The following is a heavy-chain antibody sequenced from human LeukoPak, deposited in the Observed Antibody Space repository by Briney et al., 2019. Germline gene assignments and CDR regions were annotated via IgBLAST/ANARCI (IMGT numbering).Heavy chain of an antibody. CDR2: IYYSGST. Sequence: PSEILSLTCTVSGGSISSYYWNWIRQPPGKALEYIGYIYYSGSTNYNPSLKSRVTISIDTSKNQFSLKLRSVTAADTAMYYCARGTLRIAAALFDPWGQGTLVTVSS. CDR1: GGSISSYY. CDR3: ARGTLRIAAALFDP. J-gene: IGHJ5*02. D-gene: IGHD6-13*01. V-gene: IGHV4-59*01.